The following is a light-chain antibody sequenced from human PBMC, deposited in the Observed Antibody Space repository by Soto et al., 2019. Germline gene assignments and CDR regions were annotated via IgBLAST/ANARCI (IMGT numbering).Light chain of an antibody. CDR1: QGISSY. J-gene: IGKJ3*01. CDR2: AAS. Sequence: IRMTQSPSSFSASTGDRVTITCRASQGISSYLAWYQQKPGKAPKLLIYAASTLQSGVPSRFSGSGSGTDFTLTIGCLQSEDFATYYCQQYYSYPFTFGPGTKVDIK. CDR3: QQYYSYPFT. V-gene: IGKV1-8*01.